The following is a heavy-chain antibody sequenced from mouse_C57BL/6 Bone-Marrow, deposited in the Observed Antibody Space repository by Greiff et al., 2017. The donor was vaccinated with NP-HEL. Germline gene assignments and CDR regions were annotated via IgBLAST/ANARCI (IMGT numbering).Heavy chain of an antibody. CDR3: AREEDDGYY. V-gene: IGHV1-81*01. CDR1: GYTFTSYG. Sequence: QVQLQQSGAELARPGASVKLSCKASGYTFTSYGISWVKQRTGQGLAWIGELYPRSGNTYYNEKFKGKATLTADKSYSTAYMELRSLTSEDSAVYFCAREEDDGYYWGQGTTLTVSS. D-gene: IGHD2-3*01. CDR2: LYPRSGNT. J-gene: IGHJ2*01.